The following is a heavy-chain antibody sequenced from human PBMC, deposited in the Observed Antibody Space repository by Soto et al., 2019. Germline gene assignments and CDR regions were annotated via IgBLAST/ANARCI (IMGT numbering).Heavy chain of an antibody. D-gene: IGHD3-3*01. V-gene: IGHV3-33*01. Sequence: QVQLVESGGGVVQPGRSLRLSCAASGFTFSSYGMHWVRQAPGKGLEWVAVIWYDGSNKYYADSVKGRFTISRDNSKNTLYLQMNSLRAEDTAVYYCARDYYNFWSGYYGNFAYWGQGTLVTVSS. CDR3: ARDYYNFWSGYYGNFAY. CDR1: GFTFSSYG. J-gene: IGHJ4*02. CDR2: IWYDGSNK.